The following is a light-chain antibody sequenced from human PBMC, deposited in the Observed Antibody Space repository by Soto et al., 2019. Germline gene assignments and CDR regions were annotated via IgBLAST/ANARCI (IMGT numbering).Light chain of an antibody. J-gene: IGLJ1*01. V-gene: IGLV2-14*01. CDR1: SSDVGGYNY. CDR3: SSYTSRSYV. Sequence: QSALTQPASVSGSPGQSITISCTRTSSDVGGYNYVSWYQQHPGKAPKLMIYEVSNRPSGISNRFSGSKSGNTASLTISGLQAEDEADYYCSSYTSRSYVFGTGTKVTVL. CDR2: EVS.